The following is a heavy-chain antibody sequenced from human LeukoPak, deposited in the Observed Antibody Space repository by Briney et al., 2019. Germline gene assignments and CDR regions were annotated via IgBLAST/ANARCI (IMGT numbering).Heavy chain of an antibody. CDR1: GYTFTSYG. Sequence: ASVKVSCKASGYTFTSYGISWVRQAPGQGLEWMGWINPNSGGTNYAQKFQGRVTMTRDTSISTAYMELSRLRSDDTAVYYCARVVDENPYYYDSSGPPISIAFDIWGQGTMVTVSS. CDR3: ARVVDENPYYYDSSGPPISIAFDI. J-gene: IGHJ3*02. V-gene: IGHV1-2*02. CDR2: INPNSGGT. D-gene: IGHD3-22*01.